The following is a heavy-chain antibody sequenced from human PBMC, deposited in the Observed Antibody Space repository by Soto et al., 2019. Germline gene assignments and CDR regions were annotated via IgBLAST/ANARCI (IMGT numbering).Heavy chain of an antibody. CDR3: ARTPWDGYTGYYFDY. D-gene: IGHD5-18*01. CDR1: GFTFSSYA. J-gene: IGHJ4*02. Sequence: GGSLRLSCAASGFTFSSYAMHWVRQAPGKGLEWVAFVSYEGSNKYYADSVKGRFTISRDKSKNQFSLKLSSVTAADTAVYSCARTPWDGYTGYYFDYWGQGTLVTVSS. V-gene: IGHV3-30-3*01. CDR2: VSYEGSNK.